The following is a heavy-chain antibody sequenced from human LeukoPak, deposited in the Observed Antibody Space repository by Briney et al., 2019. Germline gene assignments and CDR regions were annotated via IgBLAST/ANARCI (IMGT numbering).Heavy chain of an antibody. J-gene: IGHJ4*02. V-gene: IGHV1-24*01. Sequence: ASVKVSCKVSGYTLTELSMHWVRQAPGKGLEWMGGFDPEDGETIYAQKLQGRVSMTTDTSTTTAYMELRSLRSDDTAVYYCAREMWPAVVVVAATVSAFDYWGQGTLVTVSS. D-gene: IGHD2-15*01. CDR2: FDPEDGET. CDR3: AREMWPAVVVVAATVSAFDY. CDR1: GYTLTELS.